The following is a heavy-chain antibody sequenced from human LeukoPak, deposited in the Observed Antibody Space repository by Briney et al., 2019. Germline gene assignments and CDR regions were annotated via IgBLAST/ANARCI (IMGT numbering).Heavy chain of an antibody. V-gene: IGHV1-18*01. CDR3: GRQVDTSMALPDY. D-gene: IGHD5-18*01. Sequence: ASVTVSFKASGYTFPNYGISWVRQAPGLRRAWMGWISGYNGKTNYAQKFQGRVTMTTDTSTRIAFMKLRSLRSDDTAVYYCGRQVDTSMALPDYWGQGTLVTVSS. J-gene: IGHJ4*02. CDR2: ISGYNGKT. CDR1: GYTFPNYG.